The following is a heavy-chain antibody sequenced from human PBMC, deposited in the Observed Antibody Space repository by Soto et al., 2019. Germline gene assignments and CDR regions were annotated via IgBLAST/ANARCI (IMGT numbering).Heavy chain of an antibody. CDR1: GYTFTSYY. Sequence: GASVKVSCKASGYTFTSYYMHWVRQAPGQGLEWMGIINPSGGSTSYAQKFQGRVTMTRDTSTNTVYMELSSLRSENTAVYYCASGYYDVWSGYTYYYGMDVWGQGTTVTVSS. D-gene: IGHD3-3*01. V-gene: IGHV1-46*01. CDR3: ASGYYDVWSGYTYYYGMDV. J-gene: IGHJ6*02. CDR2: INPSGGST.